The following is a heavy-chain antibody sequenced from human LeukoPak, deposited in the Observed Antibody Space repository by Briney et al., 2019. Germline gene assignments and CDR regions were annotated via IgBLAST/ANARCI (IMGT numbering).Heavy chain of an antibody. CDR3: ARDGGYGDYS. D-gene: IGHD4-17*01. Sequence: PGGSLRLSCAASGYTFSSFYMTWVRQAPGKGLEWVSSISSSSSYIYYADSVKGRFTISRDNAKNSLYLQMNSLRAEDTAVYYCARDGGYGDYSWGQGTLVTVSS. CDR2: ISSSSSYI. CDR1: GYTFSSFY. J-gene: IGHJ5*02. V-gene: IGHV3-21*01.